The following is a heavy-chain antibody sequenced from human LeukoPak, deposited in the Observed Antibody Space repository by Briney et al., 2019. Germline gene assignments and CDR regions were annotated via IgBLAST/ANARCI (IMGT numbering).Heavy chain of an antibody. D-gene: IGHD3-3*01. V-gene: IGHV4-59*08. J-gene: IGHJ4*02. CDR1: GGSISSFY. CDR2: IYYSGSA. Sequence: SETLSLTCTVYGGSISSFYWNWVRQTPGKGLEWIGYIYYSGSAISSPSLKSRVPISVDTSKNQFSLRLTSVTAADTAVYYCARGPEWYYFDHWGQGTLVTVSS. CDR3: ARGPEWYYFDH.